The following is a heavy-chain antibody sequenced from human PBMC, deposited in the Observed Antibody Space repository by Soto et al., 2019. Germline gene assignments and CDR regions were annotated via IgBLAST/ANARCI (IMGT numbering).Heavy chain of an antibody. CDR1: GYTFTSYY. D-gene: IGHD1-26*01. CDR2: INPSGGST. V-gene: IGHV1-46*03. Sequence: QVQLVQSGAEVKKPGASVKVSCKASGYTFTSYYMHWVRQAPGQGLEWMGIINPSGGSTSYAQKFQCRVTMTRDTSTSTVYMELSSLRSEDTAVYYCARVDSGWGSYSPFDYWGQGTLVTVSS. CDR3: ARVDSGWGSYSPFDY. J-gene: IGHJ4*02.